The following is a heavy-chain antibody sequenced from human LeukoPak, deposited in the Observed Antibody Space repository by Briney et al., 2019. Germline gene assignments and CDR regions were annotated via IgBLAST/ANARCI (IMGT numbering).Heavy chain of an antibody. Sequence: PGGSVRLSCAASGFTFSSYSMDWVRKAPGKWLEGVSYISSSSSTIYYAASVKVVFTIYRDNSKNTLYLQMNSLRAEDTAVYYCAKGTTDNWFDPWGQGTLVTVSS. CDR2: ISSSSSTI. CDR1: GFTFSSYS. D-gene: IGHD4-11*01. J-gene: IGHJ5*02. CDR3: AKGTTDNWFDP. V-gene: IGHV3-48*01.